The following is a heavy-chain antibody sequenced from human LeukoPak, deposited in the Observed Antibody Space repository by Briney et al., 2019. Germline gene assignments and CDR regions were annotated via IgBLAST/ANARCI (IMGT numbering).Heavy chain of an antibody. J-gene: IGHJ4*02. CDR1: GGSISSGGYY. D-gene: IGHD3-3*01. Sequence: PSQTLSLTCTVSGGSISSGGYYWRWIRQHPGKGLEWIGYIYYSGSTYYNPSLKSRVTISVDTSKNQFSLKLSSVTAADTAVYYCARGSNFWSGYWFDYWGQGTLVTVSS. CDR3: ARGSNFWSGYWFDY. V-gene: IGHV4-31*03. CDR2: IYYSGST.